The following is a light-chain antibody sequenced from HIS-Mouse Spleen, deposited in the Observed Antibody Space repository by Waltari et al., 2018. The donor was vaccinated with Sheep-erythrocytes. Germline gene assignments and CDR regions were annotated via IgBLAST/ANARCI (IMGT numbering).Light chain of an antibody. CDR2: QDS. J-gene: IGLJ2*01. V-gene: IGLV3-1*01. CDR3: QAWDSSTAV. CDR1: KLGDKY. Sequence: SYELTHPPSVSVSPGQTASITCSGDKLGDKYACWYQQKPGQSPVLVIYQDSKRPSGIPGRFSGSNSGNTATLTISGTQAMDEADYYCQAWDSSTAVFGGGTKLTVL.